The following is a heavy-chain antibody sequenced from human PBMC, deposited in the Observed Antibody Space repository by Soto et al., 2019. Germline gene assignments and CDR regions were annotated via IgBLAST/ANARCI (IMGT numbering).Heavy chain of an antibody. CDR1: GFTFSSYA. Sequence: PGGSLRLSCAASGFTFSSYAMSWVRQAPGKGLEWVSAISGSGGSTYYADSVKGRFAISRDNSKNTLYLQMNSLRAEDTAVYYCAKAPNWSGYPAERYFDYWGQGTLVTVSS. D-gene: IGHD3-3*01. CDR2: ISGSGGST. CDR3: AKAPNWSGYPAERYFDY. J-gene: IGHJ4*02. V-gene: IGHV3-23*01.